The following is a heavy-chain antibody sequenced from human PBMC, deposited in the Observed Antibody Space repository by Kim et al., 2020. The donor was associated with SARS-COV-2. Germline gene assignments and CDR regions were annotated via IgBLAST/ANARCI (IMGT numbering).Heavy chain of an antibody. Sequence: ASVKVSCKTSGHIFTRDSIHWVRQAPGQGLEWMGGIDCGNGYTIYSKKFQGRVTFTTDTSASTAYMELSFLRSEDSAVYYCLGGFYFDYWGQGTLVTVSS. J-gene: IGHJ4*02. CDR2: IDCGNGYT. CDR1: GHIFTRDS. D-gene: IGHD3-16*01. V-gene: IGHV1-3*01. CDR3: LGGFYFDY.